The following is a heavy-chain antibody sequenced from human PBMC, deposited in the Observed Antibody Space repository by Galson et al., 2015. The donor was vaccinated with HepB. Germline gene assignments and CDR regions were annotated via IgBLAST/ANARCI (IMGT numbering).Heavy chain of an antibody. CDR3: AADPYYYDSSGTTLFDY. Sequence: SVKVSCKASGFTFTSSAVQWVRQARGQRLEWIGWIVVGSGNTNYAQKFQERVTITRDMSTSTAYMELSSLRSEDTAVYYCAADPYYYDSSGTTLFDYWGQGTLVTVSS. J-gene: IGHJ4*02. CDR2: IVVGSGNT. D-gene: IGHD3-22*01. V-gene: IGHV1-58*01. CDR1: GFTFTSSA.